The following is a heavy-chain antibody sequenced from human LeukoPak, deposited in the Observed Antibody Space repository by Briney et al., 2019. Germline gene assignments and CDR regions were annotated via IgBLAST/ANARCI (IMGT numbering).Heavy chain of an antibody. CDR1: GYTFTGYY. CDR2: INPNSGGT. CDR3: ARFTIFGVVIMPFDAFDI. J-gene: IGHJ3*02. Sequence: ASVKVSCKASGYTFTGYYMRWVRQAPGQGLEWMGRINPNSGGTNYAQKFQGRVTMTRDTSISTAYMELSRLRSDDTAVYYCARFTIFGVVIMPFDAFDIWGQGTMVTVSS. V-gene: IGHV1-2*06. D-gene: IGHD3-3*01.